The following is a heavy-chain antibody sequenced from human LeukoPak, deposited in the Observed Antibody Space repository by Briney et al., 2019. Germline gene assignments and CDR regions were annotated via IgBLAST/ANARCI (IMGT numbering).Heavy chain of an antibody. CDR2: ISYDGSNK. CDR1: GFTFSSYA. D-gene: IGHD2-2*01. Sequence: GGSLRLSCGGSGFTFSSYAMHWVRQAPGKGLEWVAVISYDGSNKYYADSVKGRFTISRDNSKNTLYLQMNSLRAEDTAVYYCAKDSGMVPAANPFDYWGQGTLVTVSS. J-gene: IGHJ4*02. CDR3: AKDSGMVPAANPFDY. V-gene: IGHV3-30-3*01.